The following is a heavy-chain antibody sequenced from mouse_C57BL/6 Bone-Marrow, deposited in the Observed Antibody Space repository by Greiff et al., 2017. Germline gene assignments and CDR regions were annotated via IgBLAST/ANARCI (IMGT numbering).Heavy chain of an antibody. CDR1: GYAFSSSW. CDR3: ARERLAGFDY. J-gene: IGHJ2*01. CDR2: IYPGDGDT. D-gene: IGHD2-13*01. V-gene: IGHV1-82*01. Sequence: QVQLKQSGPELVKPGASVKISCKASGYAFSSSWMNWVKQRPGKGLEWNGRIYPGDGDTNYNGKFKGKATLTADKSSSTAYMELSSLASEDAAFYFCARERLAGFDYWGQGTTLTVSS.